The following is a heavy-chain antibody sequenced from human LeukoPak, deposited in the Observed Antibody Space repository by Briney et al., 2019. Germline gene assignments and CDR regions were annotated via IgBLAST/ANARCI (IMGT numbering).Heavy chain of an antibody. CDR1: GGTFSSXX. V-gene: IGHV1-69*05. CDR2: IIPIFGTA. J-gene: IGHJ3*02. D-gene: IGHD5-18*01. CDR3: AREWIQAFDI. Sequence: SGGTFSSXXXXXVRQXPGQXXEWMGGIIPIFGTANYAQKFQGRVTITTDESTSTAYMELSSLRSEDTAVYYCAREWIQAFDIWGQGTMVTVSS.